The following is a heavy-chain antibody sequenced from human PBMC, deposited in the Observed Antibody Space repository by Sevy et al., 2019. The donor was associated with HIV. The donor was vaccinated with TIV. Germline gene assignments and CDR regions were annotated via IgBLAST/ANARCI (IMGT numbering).Heavy chain of an antibody. D-gene: IGHD3-22*01. V-gene: IGHV3-23*01. J-gene: IGHJ3*01. Sequence: GGSLRLSCAASGFTFNTHAMNWVRQAPGKGLKWVSVISGPGYGTNYADSVKGRFTISRDNSKNTLYLQRNSLRDDDTAVYYCAKALNPALESMLEVNLRSLKGFDVWGQRTMVTVSS. CDR1: GFTFNTHA. CDR3: AKALNPALESMLEVNLRSLKGFDV. CDR2: ISGPGYGT.